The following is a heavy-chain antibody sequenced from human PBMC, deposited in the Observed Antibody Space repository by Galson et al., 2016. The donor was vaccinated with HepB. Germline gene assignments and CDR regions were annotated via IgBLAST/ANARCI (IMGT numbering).Heavy chain of an antibody. J-gene: IGHJ4*02. D-gene: IGHD2-21*02. Sequence: SETLSLTCNVSGGSISSYFWSWIRQPPGKGLEWIGYIYKSGSTNYSPSLKSRVTVSVDTSKNQFSLQLRSVTAADTAVYFCARGVTGTPYFDFWGQGALVTVPS. CDR3: ARGVTGTPYFDF. CDR2: IYKSGST. V-gene: IGHV4-59*01. CDR1: GGSISSYF.